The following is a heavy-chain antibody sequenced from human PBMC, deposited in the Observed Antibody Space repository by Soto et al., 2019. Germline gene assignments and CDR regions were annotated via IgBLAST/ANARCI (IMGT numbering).Heavy chain of an antibody. CDR2: VYHSGRT. CDR1: GYSISSGYY. V-gene: IGHV4-38-2*01. D-gene: IGHD2-21*02. Sequence: SETLSLTCGVSGYSISSGYYWGWIRQPPGKGLEWIGSVYHSGRTYYNPSLRSRVTISVDTSKNQFSLKLSSVTAADTALYYCARGGDIGVVTSNFPDYWGQGTLVTVSS. J-gene: IGHJ4*02. CDR3: ARGGDIGVVTSNFPDY.